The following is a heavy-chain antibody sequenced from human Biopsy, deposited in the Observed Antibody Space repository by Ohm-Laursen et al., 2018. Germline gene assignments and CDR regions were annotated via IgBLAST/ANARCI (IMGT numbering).Heavy chain of an antibody. CDR3: AKASRNYYDSTGYYFDY. Sequence: GSLRLSCSASGFTFSSYAMNWVCQAPGRGLELVSGITGSGDGAYYADSMRGRFTIARDNSRNTLYLQMNSLRADDTAVYYCAKASRNYYDSTGYYFDYWGQGTLVTVSS. CDR1: GFTFSSYA. D-gene: IGHD3-22*01. J-gene: IGHJ4*02. CDR2: ITGSGDGA. V-gene: IGHV3-23*01.